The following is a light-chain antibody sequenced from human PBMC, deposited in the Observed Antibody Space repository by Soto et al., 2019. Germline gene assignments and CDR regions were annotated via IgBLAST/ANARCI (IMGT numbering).Light chain of an antibody. CDR3: QQYDGSPLT. CDR2: GAS. Sequence: EMVLTQSPGTLSLSPGERATLSCRASQSLSINSLAWYQQKPGQSPRLLVYGASTRDTGIPDRFRGSGSGTDFALTISSLEPEDFAMYYCQQYDGSPLTFGPGTKVDI. J-gene: IGKJ3*01. CDR1: QSLSINS. V-gene: IGKV3-20*01.